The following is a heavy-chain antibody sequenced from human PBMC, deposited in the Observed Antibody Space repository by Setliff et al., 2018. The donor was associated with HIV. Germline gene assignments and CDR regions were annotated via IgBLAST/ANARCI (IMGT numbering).Heavy chain of an antibody. J-gene: IGHJ3*01. D-gene: IGHD2-21*01. CDR2: ISGTTTYI. V-gene: IGHV3-11*03. CDR3: ARGRDKDSPWAFDV. Sequence: LRLSCAASEFSFSDYYMNWIRQAPGKGPEWISYISGTTTYINYADSVKGRFTISRDNAKNSLFLQMTSLRAEDTAVYYCARGRDKDSPWAFDVWGQGTVVTVSS. CDR1: EFSFSDYY.